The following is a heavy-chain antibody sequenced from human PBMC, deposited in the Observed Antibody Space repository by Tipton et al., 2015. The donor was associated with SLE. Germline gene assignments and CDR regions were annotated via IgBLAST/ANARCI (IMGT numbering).Heavy chain of an antibody. CDR3: ATNLAIADSY. J-gene: IGHJ4*02. CDR1: GGSISSSSYY. Sequence: TLSLTCTVSGGSISSSSYYWGWIRQPPGKGLERIATIYYSGNTYYNPSLRSRVTIFVDTSNNQFSLKLSSVTAADTAVYYCATNLAIADSYWGQGTLVTVSS. V-gene: IGHV4-39*01. D-gene: IGHD6-13*01. CDR2: IYYSGNT.